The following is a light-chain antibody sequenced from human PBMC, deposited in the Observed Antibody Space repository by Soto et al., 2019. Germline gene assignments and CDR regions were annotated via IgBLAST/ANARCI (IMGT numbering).Light chain of an antibody. CDR1: QSVSSSY. Sequence: EIVLTQSPGTLSLSPGERATLSCRASQSVSSSYLAWYRQKPGQAPRLLIYTASSRATGIPDKFSGSGSGTDFTLTISRLEPEDFAVYYCQQSGSSPYTFGQGTKLEIK. J-gene: IGKJ2*01. CDR3: QQSGSSPYT. V-gene: IGKV3-20*01. CDR2: TAS.